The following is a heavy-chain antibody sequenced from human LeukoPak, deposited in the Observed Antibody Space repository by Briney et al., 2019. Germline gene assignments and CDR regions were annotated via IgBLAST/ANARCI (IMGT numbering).Heavy chain of an antibody. D-gene: IGHD3-10*01. CDR2: IYYSGST. J-gene: IGHJ5*02. CDR3: ARQQRYYYGSGPQLLSWFDP. CDR1: GGTIGSINYY. Sequence: SETLSLTCTVSGGTIGSINYYWAWIRQPPGKGLEWIGTIYYSGSTYYNPSLKSRVTLSTGTSETQFSLKLISVTAADTAVYYCARQQRYYYGSGPQLLSWFDPWGQGTLVTVSS. V-gene: IGHV4-39*01.